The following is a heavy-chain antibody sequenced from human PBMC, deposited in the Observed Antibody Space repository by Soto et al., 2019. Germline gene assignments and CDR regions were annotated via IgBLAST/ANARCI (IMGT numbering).Heavy chain of an antibody. CDR1: GYTFTGYY. J-gene: IGHJ4*02. D-gene: IGHD2-2*02. V-gene: IGHV1-2*02. CDR3: ARDFLGYCRSTSCYTVDY. CDR2: INPNSGGT. Sequence: GASVKVSCKASGYTFTGYYMHWVRQAPGQGLEWMGWINPNSGGTNYAQKFQGRVTMTRDTSISTAYMELSRLRSDDTAVYYCARDFLGYCRSTSCYTVDYWGQGTLVTVSS.